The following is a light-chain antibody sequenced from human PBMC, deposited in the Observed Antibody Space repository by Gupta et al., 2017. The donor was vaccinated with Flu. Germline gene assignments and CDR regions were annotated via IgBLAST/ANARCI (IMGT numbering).Light chain of an antibody. CDR1: QSLLHTDGKTY. CDR3: MQSMQFPLT. V-gene: IGKV2D-29*02. J-gene: IGKJ4*01. CDR2: ESS. Sequence: DIVMTQSPVSVSVTVGQPASISCRSSQSLLHTDGKTYLYWYFQRPGQSPQLLIYESSNRFSGVPHRISGSGSGTDFTLNFSRVEAEDVGTYYCMQSMQFPLTFGGGTKVEIK.